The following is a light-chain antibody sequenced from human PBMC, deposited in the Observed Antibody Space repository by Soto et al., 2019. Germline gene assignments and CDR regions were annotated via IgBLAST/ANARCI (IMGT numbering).Light chain of an antibody. CDR2: EVS. Sequence: LTQPPSASGSPGQSVTISCTGTSSDVGGYNYVSWYQQHPGKAPKLMIYEVSKRPSGVPDRFSGSKSGNTASLTVSGLQAEDEADYYCSSYAGSSHVFGTGTK. J-gene: IGLJ1*01. CDR3: SSYAGSSHV. V-gene: IGLV2-8*01. CDR1: SSDVGGYNY.